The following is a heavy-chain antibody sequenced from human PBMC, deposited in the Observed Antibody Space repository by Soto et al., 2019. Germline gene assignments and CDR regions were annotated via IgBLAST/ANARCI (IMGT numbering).Heavy chain of an antibody. D-gene: IGHD2-21*02. CDR3: ARVKVTTESFDP. V-gene: IGHV4-31*03. J-gene: IGHJ5*02. CDR2: GSHTGSR. Sequence: SETLSLTCSVSGASINTGGFYWSWVRQYPGKGLDWIGYGSHTGSRYLNPSLRSRITISLDTPNNQFSLRLASVTAADTAVYYCARVKVTTESFDPWGQGSLVTVSS. CDR1: GASINTGGFY.